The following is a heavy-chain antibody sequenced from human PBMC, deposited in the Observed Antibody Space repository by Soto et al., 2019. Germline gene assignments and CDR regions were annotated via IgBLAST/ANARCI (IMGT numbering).Heavy chain of an antibody. CDR3: SKDRGRPLSGSYPYYFDY. D-gene: IGHD3-10*01. CDR2: ISYDGSNK. CDR1: AFIFSSYG. J-gene: IGHJ4*02. Sequence: PGGSLRLSCAASAFIFSSYGMHWARQAPGKGLEWVAVISYDGSNKAYADSVKGRFTISRDNSKDTLYLQMNSLRAEDTAVYYCSKDRGRPLSGSYPYYFDYWGQGTMVTVSS. V-gene: IGHV3-30*18.